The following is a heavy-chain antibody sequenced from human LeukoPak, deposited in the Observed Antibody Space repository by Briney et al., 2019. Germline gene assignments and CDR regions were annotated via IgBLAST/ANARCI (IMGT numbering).Heavy chain of an antibody. V-gene: IGHV1-2*02. CDR2: INPNSGGT. D-gene: IGHD1-26*01. CDR3: ARNVVGATSSALSY. CDR1: GYTFTGYY. J-gene: IGHJ4*02. Sequence: GASVKVSCKASGYTFTGYYMHWVRQAPGQGLEWMGWINPNSGGTNYAQKCQGRVTMTRDTSISTAYMELSRLRSDDTAVYYCARNVVGATSSALSYWGQGTLVTVSS.